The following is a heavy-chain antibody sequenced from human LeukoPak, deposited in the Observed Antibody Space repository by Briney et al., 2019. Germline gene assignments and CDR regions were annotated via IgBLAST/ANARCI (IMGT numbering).Heavy chain of an antibody. D-gene: IGHD5-18*01. J-gene: IGHJ4*02. CDR2: IYSGGST. V-gene: IGHV3-53*01. CDR3: ARGGDVDTGPDY. CDR1: GFTVSSNY. Sequence: GGSLRLSCAASGFTVSSNYMSWVRQAPGKGLGWVSVIYSGGSTYYADSVKGRFTISRDNSKNTLYLQMNSLRAEDTAVYYCARGGDVDTGPDYWGQGTLVTVSS.